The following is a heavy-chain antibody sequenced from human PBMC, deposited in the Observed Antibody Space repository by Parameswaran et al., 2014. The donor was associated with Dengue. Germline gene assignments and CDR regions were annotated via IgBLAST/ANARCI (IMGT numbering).Heavy chain of an antibody. D-gene: IGHD6-13*01. Sequence: VRQAPGKGLEWVSVIYSGGSTYYVDSVKGRFTISRDNSKNTLYLQMNSLRAEDTAVYYCARESGQLAPYGMDVWGQGTTVTVSS. CDR2: IYSGGST. V-gene: IGHV3-53*01. CDR3: ARESGQLAPYGMDV. J-gene: IGHJ6*02.